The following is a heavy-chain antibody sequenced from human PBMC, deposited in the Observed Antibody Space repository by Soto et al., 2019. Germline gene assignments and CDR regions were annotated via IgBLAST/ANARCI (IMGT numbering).Heavy chain of an antibody. CDR1: GGSISSYY. CDR3: AGAAAVAFEGGGFDP. D-gene: IGHD6-13*01. Sequence: SETLSLTCTVSGGSISSYYWSWIRQPPGKGLEWIGYIYYSGSTNYNPSLKSRVTISVDTSKNQFSLKLSSVTAADTAVYYCAGAAAVAFEGGGFDPWGQGTLVTVSS. CDR2: IYYSGST. J-gene: IGHJ5*02. V-gene: IGHV4-59*01.